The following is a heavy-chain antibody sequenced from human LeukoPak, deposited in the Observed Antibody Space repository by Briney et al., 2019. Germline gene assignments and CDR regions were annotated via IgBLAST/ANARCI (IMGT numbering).Heavy chain of an antibody. CDR3: AREGYYGSGSPPSLYFDY. V-gene: IGHV3-30*04. D-gene: IGHD3-10*01. J-gene: IGHJ4*02. CDR2: ISYDGSNK. Sequence: GGSLRLSCVASGFTFSSYAMHWVRQAPGKGLEWVAVISYDGSNKYYADSVKGRFTISRDNSRSTLYLQMNSLRPEDTAIYYCAREGYYGSGSPPSLYFDYWGQGTLVTVSS. CDR1: GFTFSSYA.